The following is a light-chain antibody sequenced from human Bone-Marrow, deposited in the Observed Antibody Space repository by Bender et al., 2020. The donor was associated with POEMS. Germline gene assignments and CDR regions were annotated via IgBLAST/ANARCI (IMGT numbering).Light chain of an antibody. J-gene: IGLJ3*02. V-gene: IGLV1-44*01. CDR3: SAWDGLLNGWV. Sequence: QSVLTQAPSASATPGQRATISCSGSSSNIGGNAVNWWQQLPGTAPQLLIYGNDQRPSGGPARFSGSKSGTSASLAISGLQSEDEADYFCSAWDGLLNGWVFVGGTELTVL. CDR2: GND. CDR1: SSNIGGNA.